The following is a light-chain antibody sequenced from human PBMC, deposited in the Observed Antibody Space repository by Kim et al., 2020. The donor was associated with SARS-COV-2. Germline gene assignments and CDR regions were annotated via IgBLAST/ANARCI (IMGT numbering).Light chain of an antibody. V-gene: IGLV1-47*01. CDR3: AAWDDSLSGPVV. CDR2: RNN. Sequence: QRVTISCSGSSSNIGSNYVYWYQQLPGTAPKLLIYRNNQRPSGVPDRISGSKSGTSASLAISGLRSEDEADYYCAAWDDSLSGPVVFGGGTQLTVL. J-gene: IGLJ2*01. CDR1: SSNIGSNY.